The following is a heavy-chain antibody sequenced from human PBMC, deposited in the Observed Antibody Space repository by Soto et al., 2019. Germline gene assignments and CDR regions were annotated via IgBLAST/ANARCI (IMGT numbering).Heavy chain of an antibody. CDR1: GGTFSSYA. CDR2: IIPIFGTA. V-gene: IGHV1-69*13. Sequence: ASVKVSCKASGGTFSSYAISWVRQAPGQGLEWMGGIIPIFGTANYAQKFQGRVTITADESTSTAYMELSSLRSEDTAVYYCARGRDIVVVVAATLFNWFDPWGQGTLVTVSS. J-gene: IGHJ5*02. D-gene: IGHD2-15*01. CDR3: ARGRDIVVVVAATLFNWFDP.